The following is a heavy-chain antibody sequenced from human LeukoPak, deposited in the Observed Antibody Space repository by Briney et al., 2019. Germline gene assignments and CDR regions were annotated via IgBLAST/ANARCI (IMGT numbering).Heavy chain of an antibody. J-gene: IGHJ4*02. Sequence: PSETLSLTCAVYGGSFSGYYWSWIRQPPGKGLEWIGEINHSGSTNYNPSLMSRVTISVDTSKNQFSLKLSSVTAADTAVYYCASRSSGLLWFGEPNDYWGQGTLVTVSS. CDR3: ASRSSGLLWFGEPNDY. V-gene: IGHV4-34*01. CDR1: GGSFSGYY. CDR2: INHSGST. D-gene: IGHD3-10*01.